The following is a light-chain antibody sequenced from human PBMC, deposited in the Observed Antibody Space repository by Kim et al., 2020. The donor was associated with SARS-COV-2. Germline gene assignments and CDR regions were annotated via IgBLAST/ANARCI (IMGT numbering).Light chain of an antibody. Sequence: GQAITLSCPGTSRDVGGHNYVSWYQQYPGKAPKVIIYEVTKRPSGVPDRLSGSKSGNTASLTVSGLQPDDEATYFCSSYAGSNNLIFGGGTQLTVL. V-gene: IGLV2-8*01. J-gene: IGLJ2*01. CDR1: SRDVGGHNY. CDR3: SSYAGSNNLI. CDR2: EVT.